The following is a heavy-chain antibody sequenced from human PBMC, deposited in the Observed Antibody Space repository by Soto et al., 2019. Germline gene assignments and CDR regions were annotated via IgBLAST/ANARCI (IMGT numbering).Heavy chain of an antibody. CDR1: GCGLNKFS. D-gene: IGHD2-15*01. J-gene: IGHJ4*02. CDR3: TEAPGEQSVVTNLDE. V-gene: IGHV3-23*01. CDR2: IGCSGGST. Sequence: PERSMRLSWVASGCGLNKFSMSWVCQAPGEVLEGVVGIGCSGGSTPYAVSVRGRFSIARDEEGSTLAVQTSILSVENTAQYFRTEAPGEQSVVTNLDEWSQGTRVTDSS.